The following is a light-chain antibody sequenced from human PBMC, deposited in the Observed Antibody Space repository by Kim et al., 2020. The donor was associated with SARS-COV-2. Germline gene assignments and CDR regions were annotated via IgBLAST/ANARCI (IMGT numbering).Light chain of an antibody. CDR3: GTWDSSLNAVV. V-gene: IGLV1-51*01. CDR1: SSNSGNNY. J-gene: IGLJ2*01. CDR2: DNN. Sequence: GQKVTISCSGSSSNSGNNYVSWYQQLTETAPKLLIYDNNKRHSGIPDRFSGSKSGTSATLGITGLQTGDEAEYYCGTWDSSLNAVVFGGGTQLTVL.